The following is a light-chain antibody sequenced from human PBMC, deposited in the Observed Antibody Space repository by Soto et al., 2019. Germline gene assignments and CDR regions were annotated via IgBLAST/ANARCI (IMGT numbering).Light chain of an antibody. V-gene: IGKV1-5*03. J-gene: IGKJ5*01. CDR1: QSIGSW. CDR2: KAS. CDR3: QQANSFPIT. Sequence: DIEMTQSPSTLSASVADRFRITWRASQSIGSWLAWYQQKPGIAPKLLIYKASTLESGVPSRFSGSGSGTDFTLTISSLQPEDFAPYYCQQANSFPITFGQGTRLEIK.